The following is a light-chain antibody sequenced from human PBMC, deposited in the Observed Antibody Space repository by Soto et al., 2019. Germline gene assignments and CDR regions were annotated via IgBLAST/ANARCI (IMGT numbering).Light chain of an antibody. CDR2: GAS. J-gene: IGKJ4*01. Sequence: IQLTQSPSSLSASVGDSVTITCRASQGITSYLAWYQQKPGKAPNLLIYGASTLQSGVPSRFSGSGSGTDFTLTISSLQDEDFATYYCQQTRSYPSTFGGGTKVDIK. CDR1: QGITSY. CDR3: QQTRSYPST. V-gene: IGKV1-9*01.